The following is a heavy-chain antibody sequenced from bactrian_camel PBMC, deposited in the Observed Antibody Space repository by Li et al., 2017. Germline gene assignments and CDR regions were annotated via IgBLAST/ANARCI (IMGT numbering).Heavy chain of an antibody. CDR3: VDDCYGSRYYLARRTNV. CDR1: GYTSRTNA. V-gene: IGHV3S53*01. Sequence: HVQLVESGGGLVQPGGSLRLSCATSGYTSRTNAMAWFRQAPGKAREGIAGIRRDGDEYYSESVKGRFTISRENDKNTVYLQMNDLKPEDTAMYYCVDDCYGSRYYLARRTNVWGQGTQVTVS. D-gene: IGHD6*01. J-gene: IGHJ4*01. CDR2: IRRDGDE.